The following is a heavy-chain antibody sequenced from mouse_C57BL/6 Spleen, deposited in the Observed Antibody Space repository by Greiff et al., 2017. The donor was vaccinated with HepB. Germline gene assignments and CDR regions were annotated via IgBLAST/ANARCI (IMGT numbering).Heavy chain of an antibody. D-gene: IGHD2-10*01. V-gene: IGHV1-22*01. CDR1: GYTFTDYN. J-gene: IGHJ3*01. CDR2: INPNNGGT. CDR3: ARTGPYTWFAY. Sequence: EVQLQQSGPELVKPGASVKMSCKASGYTFTDYNMHWVKQSHGKSLEWIGYINPNNGGTSYNQKFKGKATLTVNNASSTAYMELRSLTSEDSAVYYCARTGPYTWFAYWGQGTLVTVSA.